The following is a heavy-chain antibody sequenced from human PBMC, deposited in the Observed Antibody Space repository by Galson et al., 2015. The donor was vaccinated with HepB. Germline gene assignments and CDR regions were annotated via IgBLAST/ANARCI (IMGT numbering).Heavy chain of an antibody. CDR1: GFTFSSYA. D-gene: IGHD2-2*01. CDR3: ARDSGIVVVPAAMGWFDP. CDR2: ISYDGSNK. J-gene: IGHJ5*02. V-gene: IGHV3-30*04. Sequence: SLRLSCAASGFTFSSYAMHWVRQAPGKGLEWVAVISYDGSNKYYADPVKGRFTISRDNSKNTLYLQMNSLRAEDTAVYYCARDSGIVVVPAAMGWFDPWGQGTLVTVSS.